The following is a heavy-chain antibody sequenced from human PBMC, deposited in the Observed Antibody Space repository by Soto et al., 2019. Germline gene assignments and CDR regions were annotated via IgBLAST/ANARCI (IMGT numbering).Heavy chain of an antibody. CDR1: GFTFSSSA. V-gene: IGHV3-23*01. D-gene: IGHD6-6*01. CDR2: ISGSGGST. J-gene: IGHJ6*02. CDR3: AKDHFSSSEYYYYGMDV. Sequence: GGSLRLSCAASGFTFSSSAMSWVRQAPGKGLEWVSAISGSGGSTYYADSVKGRFTISRDNSKNTLYLQMNSLRDEDTAIYYCAKDHFSSSEYYYYGMDVWGQGTTVTVSS.